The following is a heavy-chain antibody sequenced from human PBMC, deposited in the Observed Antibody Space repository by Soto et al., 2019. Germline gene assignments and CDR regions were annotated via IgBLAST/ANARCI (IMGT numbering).Heavy chain of an antibody. CDR2: IYYSGST. CDR1: GGSISSYY. D-gene: IGHD6-6*01. CDR3: ARGGSSSYYYYMDV. Sequence: SETLSLTCTVSGGSISSYYWSWIRQPPGKGLEWIGYIYYSGSTNYNPSLKSRVTISVDTSKNQFSLKLSSVTAADTAVYYCARGGSSSYYYYMDVWGKGTTVTVSS. V-gene: IGHV4-59*01. J-gene: IGHJ6*03.